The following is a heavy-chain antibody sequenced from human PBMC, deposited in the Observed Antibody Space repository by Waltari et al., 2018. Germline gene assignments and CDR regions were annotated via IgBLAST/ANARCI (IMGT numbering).Heavy chain of an antibody. Sequence: WVRKVPGKGVGGVAGFMGDGGRIGYADSVKGRFTISRDNAKNSLYLDMNSLRPEDTALYYCGKDIRPGGLDAWGQGTTVTV. V-gene: IGHV3-9*01. J-gene: IGHJ6*02. CDR3: GKDIRPGGLDA. CDR2: FMGDGGRI.